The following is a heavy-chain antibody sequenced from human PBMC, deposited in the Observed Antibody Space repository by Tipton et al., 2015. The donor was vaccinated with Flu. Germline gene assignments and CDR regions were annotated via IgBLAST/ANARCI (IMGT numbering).Heavy chain of an antibody. J-gene: IGHJ6*02. CDR3: ARDDGDYGSESYHYYYGMDV. Sequence: TLSLTCTVSGDSISSGTRYWSWIRQPAGKGLEWIGRIYTSGSTNYNPSLKTRVTISVDTSKNQFSLKLSSVTAADTAVYYCARDDGDYGSESYHYYYGMDVWGQGTTVTVSS. V-gene: IGHV4-61*02. CDR2: IYTSGST. D-gene: IGHD3-10*01. CDR1: GDSISSGTRY.